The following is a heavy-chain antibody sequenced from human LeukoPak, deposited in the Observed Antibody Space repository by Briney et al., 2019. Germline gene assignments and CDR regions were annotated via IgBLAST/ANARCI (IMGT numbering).Heavy chain of an antibody. CDR3: AKDSEDDSGGGAFDV. V-gene: IGHV3-9*01. Sequence: GGSLRLSCAASGFTFDDYAMHWVRQAPGKGLEWAAGISWNGGSIGYAGSVKGRFTISRDNAKNSLSLQMNSLRAEDTALYYCAKDSEDDSGGGAFDVWGQGTMVTVSS. J-gene: IGHJ3*01. CDR1: GFTFDDYA. D-gene: IGHD6-19*01. CDR2: ISWNGGSI.